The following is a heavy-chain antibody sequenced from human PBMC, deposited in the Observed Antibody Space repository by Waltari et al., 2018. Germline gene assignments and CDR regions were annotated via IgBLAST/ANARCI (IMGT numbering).Heavy chain of an antibody. CDR2: IKEDGSEK. V-gene: IGHV3-7*01. J-gene: IGHJ3*02. Sequence: QLVESGGGLVQRGGSLRLSCVGSGFRFSSYWISWVRQAPGKGLEWVANIKEDGSEKYYMDPVKGRFTISRDNAKNSVYLQMNSLRAEDTATYYCSGRIFDIWGQGTMVTVSS. CDR3: SGRIFDI. CDR1: GFRFSSYW.